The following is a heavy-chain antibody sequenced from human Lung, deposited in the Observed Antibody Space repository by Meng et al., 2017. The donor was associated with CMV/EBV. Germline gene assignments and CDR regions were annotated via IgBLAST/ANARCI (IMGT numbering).Heavy chain of an antibody. CDR3: ARVGRGRTCNDYKSLYDYEYGMDV. V-gene: IGHV3-30-3*01. Sequence: SCAASGFRFSSYAMRWLRQAPGKGPEWVAVISYDGNNEDYADSVKGRFTISRDNSKNTLAQHMNSLRVEDSALYYCARVGRGRTCNDYKSLYDYEYGMDVWXQGTXVTVSS. CDR1: GFRFSSYA. CDR2: ISYDGNNE. J-gene: IGHJ6*02. D-gene: IGHD5/OR15-5a*01.